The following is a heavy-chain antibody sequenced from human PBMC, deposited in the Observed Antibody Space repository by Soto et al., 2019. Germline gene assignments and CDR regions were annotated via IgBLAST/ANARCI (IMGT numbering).Heavy chain of an antibody. J-gene: IGHJ3*02. CDR3: ARLILGATDAFDI. D-gene: IGHD1-26*01. CDR2: IYPGDSDT. Sequence: GESLKISCKGSGYSFTSYWIGWVRQMPGKGLEWMGIIYPGDSDTRYSPSFQGQVTISVDKSISTAYLQWSGLKASDTAMYYCARLILGATDAFDIWGQGAMVTVSS. CDR1: GYSFTSYW. V-gene: IGHV5-51*01.